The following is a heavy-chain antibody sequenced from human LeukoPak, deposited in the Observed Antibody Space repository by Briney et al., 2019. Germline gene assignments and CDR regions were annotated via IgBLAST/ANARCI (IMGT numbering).Heavy chain of an antibody. Sequence: SETLSLTCAVDGGSFSGYYWTWIRQPPGKGLEWVGEINHGGSTNYNPSLKSRVTISVDTSKNQFSLKLSSVTAADTAVYYCARGYCSGGSCYSYYYYNYMDVWGKGTTVTVSS. V-gene: IGHV4-34*01. J-gene: IGHJ6*03. CDR1: GGSFSGYY. D-gene: IGHD2-15*01. CDR3: ARGYCSGGSCYSYYYYNYMDV. CDR2: INHGGST.